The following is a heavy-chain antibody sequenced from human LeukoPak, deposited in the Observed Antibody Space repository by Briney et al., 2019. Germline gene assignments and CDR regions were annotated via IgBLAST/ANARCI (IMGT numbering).Heavy chain of an antibody. Sequence: RGSLRLSCAASGFTFSSYAMHWVRQAPGKVLEWVAVISYDGSNKYYADSVKGRFTISRDNSKNTLYLQMNSLRAEDTAVYYCAKGALLIDYDSSGYAFDYWGQGTLVTVSS. D-gene: IGHD3-22*01. CDR3: AKGALLIDYDSSGYAFDY. CDR1: GFTFSSYA. CDR2: ISYDGSNK. J-gene: IGHJ4*02. V-gene: IGHV3-30*04.